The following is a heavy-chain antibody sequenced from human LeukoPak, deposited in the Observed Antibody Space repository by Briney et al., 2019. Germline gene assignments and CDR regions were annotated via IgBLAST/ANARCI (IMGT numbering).Heavy chain of an antibody. CDR2: ISSSSSTI. J-gene: IGHJ6*02. Sequence: PGGSLRLSCAASGFTFSSYSMNWVRQAPGKGLEWVSYISSSSSTIYYADSVKGRFTISRDNAKNSLYLQMNSLRVEDTAVYYCTRDRHGMAVWGQGTTVTASS. CDR3: TRDRHGMAV. CDR1: GFTFSSYS. V-gene: IGHV3-48*01.